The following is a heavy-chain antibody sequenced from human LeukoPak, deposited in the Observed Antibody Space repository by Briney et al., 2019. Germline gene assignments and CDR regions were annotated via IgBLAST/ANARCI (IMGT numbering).Heavy chain of an antibody. J-gene: IGHJ4*02. D-gene: IGHD4-11*01. V-gene: IGHV3-48*01. CDR3: ARVPSYSNYIDY. Sequence: TGGSLRLSCAASGFTFSSYSINWVRQAPGKGLEWVSYIGKSSGTIYYADSVKGRFTFSRDNAKNSLYLQMSSLRAEDTAVYYCARVPSYSNYIDYWGQGTLVTVSS. CDR2: IGKSSGTI. CDR1: GFTFSSYS.